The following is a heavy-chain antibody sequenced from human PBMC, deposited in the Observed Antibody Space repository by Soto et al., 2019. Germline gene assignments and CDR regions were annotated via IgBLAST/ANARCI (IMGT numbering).Heavy chain of an antibody. J-gene: IGHJ6*02. Sequence: QVQLVESGGGVVQPGRSLRLSCAASGFTFSSYGMHWVRQAPGKGLEWVAVISYDGSNKYYADSVKGRFTISRDNSKNTLYLQMTCLRAEDTAVYYCATVSHYYYYYGMDVWGQGTTVTVSS. CDR2: ISYDGSNK. CDR3: ATVSHYYYYYGMDV. CDR1: GFTFSSYG. V-gene: IGHV3-30*03.